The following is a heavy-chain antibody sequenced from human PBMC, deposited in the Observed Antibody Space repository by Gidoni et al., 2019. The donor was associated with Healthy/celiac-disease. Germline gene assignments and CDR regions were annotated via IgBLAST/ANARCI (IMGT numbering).Heavy chain of an antibody. CDR1: GFTFSSYW. J-gene: IGHJ6*02. Sequence: EVQLVESGGGLVQPGGSLRLSCAASGFTFSSYWMHLVRQAPGKGLVWVSRINSDGSRKSKAESVKGRLTISRDNAKNTLYLQMNSLRAEDTAVYYCARVQPPYYDFWSSNLADYYYYYGMDVWGQGTTVTVSS. D-gene: IGHD3-3*01. CDR3: ARVQPPYYDFWSSNLADYYYYYGMDV. V-gene: IGHV3-74*01. CDR2: INSDGSRK.